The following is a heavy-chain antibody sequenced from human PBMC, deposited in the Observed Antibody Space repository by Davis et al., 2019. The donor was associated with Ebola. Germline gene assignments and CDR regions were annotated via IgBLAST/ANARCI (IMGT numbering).Heavy chain of an antibody. D-gene: IGHD2-8*01. V-gene: IGHV4-61*08. CDR2: IYSSGDI. CDR3: ARVGDFQGVY. CDR1: GGAVSSGGYF. Sequence: SQTLSLTCAVSGGAVSSGGYFCAWIRQPPGKGLEWVGYIYSSGDIHLSPSLKSRVSMFRDTSKNQFSVALTSVTAADTAVYYCARVGDFQGVYWGQGILVTVSS. J-gene: IGHJ4*02.